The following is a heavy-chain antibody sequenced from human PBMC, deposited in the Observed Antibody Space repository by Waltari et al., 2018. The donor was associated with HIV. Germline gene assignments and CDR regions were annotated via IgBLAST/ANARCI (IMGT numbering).Heavy chain of an antibody. CDR3: VCMVQTPVT. V-gene: IGHV3-23*01. J-gene: IGHJ4*02. CDR1: GFTFSSYG. D-gene: IGHD2-8*01. Sequence: EAQLWESGGDMVQPGGSLRLSCAGSGFTFSSYGMAWIRQTPGKGLEWVSTIVSSGEREFYAGSVKCRFSISRDNSQKSLYLQMESLRAEDTATYYGVCMVQTPVTWGQGTLVIVST. CDR2: IVSSGERE.